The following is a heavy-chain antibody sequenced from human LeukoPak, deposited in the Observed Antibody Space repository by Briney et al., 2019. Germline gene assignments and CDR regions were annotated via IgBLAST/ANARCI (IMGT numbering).Heavy chain of an antibody. D-gene: IGHD4-23*01. CDR2: INHSGST. V-gene: IGHV4-34*01. J-gene: IGHJ4*02. CDR1: GGSFSGYY. Sequence: SGTLSLTCAVYGGSFSGYYWSWIRQPPGKGLEWIGEINHSGSTNYNPSLKSRVTISVDTSKNQFSLKLSSVTAADTAVYYCASKPRGTVVTHFDYWGQGTLVTVSS. CDR3: ASKPRGTVVTHFDY.